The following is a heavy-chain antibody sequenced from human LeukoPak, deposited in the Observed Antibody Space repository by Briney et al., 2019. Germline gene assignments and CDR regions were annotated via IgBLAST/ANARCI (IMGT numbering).Heavy chain of an antibody. D-gene: IGHD6-13*01. CDR1: GGSISSGGYY. J-gene: IGHJ4*02. Sequence: SETLSLTYTVSGGSISSGGYYWSWIRQHPGKDLEWIGYIYYSGSPYYNPSLRNRVTISLDTSKNQFSLKLSSVTAADTAVYYCARDRKGYPLDYWGQGTLVTVSS. CDR2: IYYSGSP. V-gene: IGHV4-31*03. CDR3: ARDRKGYPLDY.